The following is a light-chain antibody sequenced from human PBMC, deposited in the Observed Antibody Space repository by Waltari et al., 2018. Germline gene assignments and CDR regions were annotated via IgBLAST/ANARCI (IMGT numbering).Light chain of an antibody. CDR1: QSVSSN. CDR2: GAS. Sequence: EVEMTQSPATLSVSPGERATLSCRASQSVSSNLAWYQQKPGQAPRLLIYGASTRATGIPARFSGSGSGTEFTLTISSLQSEDFAVYYCQQYNNWPRTFGGGTTVEIK. V-gene: IGKV3-15*01. CDR3: QQYNNWPRT. J-gene: IGKJ4*01.